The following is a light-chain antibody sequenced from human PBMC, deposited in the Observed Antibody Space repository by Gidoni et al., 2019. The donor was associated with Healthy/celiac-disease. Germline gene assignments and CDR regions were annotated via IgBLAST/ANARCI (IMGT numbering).Light chain of an antibody. Sequence: EIVLTQSPATLSLSPGERATLSCRASQRVSRYLAWYQQKPGQAPRLLIYDASNRATGSPARFSGRGSGTDFTLTISSLEPEDFAGYYGQQRSNWPRTCGQGTRLEIK. CDR3: QQRSNWPRT. CDR2: DAS. CDR1: QRVSRY. J-gene: IGKJ5*01. V-gene: IGKV3-11*01.